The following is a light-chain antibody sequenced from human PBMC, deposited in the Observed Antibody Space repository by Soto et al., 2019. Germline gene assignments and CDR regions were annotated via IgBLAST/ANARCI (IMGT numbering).Light chain of an antibody. CDR2: GAS. Sequence: EIVLTQSPGTLSLSPGERATLCFSASQSVITNYLAWYQQKPGQAPRLLIYGASNRATGIPDRFSGSGSGTGFTLTISRLEPEDFAVYYCQQYGSSGTFGQGTKVDIK. CDR3: QQYGSSGT. V-gene: IGKV3-20*01. CDR1: QSVITNY. J-gene: IGKJ1*01.